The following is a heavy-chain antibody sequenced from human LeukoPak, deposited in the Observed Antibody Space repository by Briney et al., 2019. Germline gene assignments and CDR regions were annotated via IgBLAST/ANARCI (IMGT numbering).Heavy chain of an antibody. J-gene: IGHJ6*02. CDR1: GFTFSGYA. V-gene: IGHV3-23*01. Sequence: GGSLRLSCAASGFTFSGYAMSWVRQAPGKGLEWVSAISGSGGSTYYADSVKGRFTISRDNSKNTLYLQMNSLRAEDTAVYYCAKGVYYYYGMDVWGQGTTVTVSS. CDR2: ISGSGGST. CDR3: AKGVYYYYGMDV.